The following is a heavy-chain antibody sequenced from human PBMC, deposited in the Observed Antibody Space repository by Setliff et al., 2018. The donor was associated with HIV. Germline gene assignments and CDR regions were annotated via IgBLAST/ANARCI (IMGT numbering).Heavy chain of an antibody. CDR1: GYSISSGYY. J-gene: IGHJ3*02. Sequence: SETLSLTCAVSGYSISSGYYWGWIRQPPGKGLEWIGSIYHSGSTYYNPSLKSRVTISVDTSKNQFSLKLSSVTAADTAVYYCARGNDSSGSNDAFDIWGQGTMVTVSS. D-gene: IGHD3-22*01. CDR2: IYHSGST. V-gene: IGHV4-38-2*01. CDR3: ARGNDSSGSNDAFDI.